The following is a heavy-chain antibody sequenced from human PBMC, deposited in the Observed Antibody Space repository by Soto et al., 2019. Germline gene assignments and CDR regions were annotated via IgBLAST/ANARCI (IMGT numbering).Heavy chain of an antibody. Sequence: PGGSLRLSCAVSGFTFSNYYIHWVRQAPGKGLEWVSSIRSGRDTFYADSVKGRFSISRDDATSSVSLQMNSLRGEDTADYFCAREETAWPLAYGLDVWGQGTTVTVSS. V-gene: IGHV3-21*01. CDR1: GFTFSNYY. CDR2: IRSGRDT. D-gene: IGHD2-21*02. CDR3: AREETAWPLAYGLDV. J-gene: IGHJ6*02.